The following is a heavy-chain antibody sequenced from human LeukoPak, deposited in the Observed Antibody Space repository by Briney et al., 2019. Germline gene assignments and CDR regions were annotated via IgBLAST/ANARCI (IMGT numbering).Heavy chain of an antibody. D-gene: IGHD3-10*01. Sequence: GGSLRLSRAASGFTFRNAWMSWVRQAPGKGLEWVGRIKSKADGGTTDNAAPVKGRFTISRDDSKNMLYLQMDSLKTEDTAVYYCTTDRGLTMVRGLPFDYWGQGTLVTVSS. V-gene: IGHV3-15*01. CDR3: TTDRGLTMVRGLPFDY. CDR1: GFTFRNAW. J-gene: IGHJ4*02. CDR2: IKSKADGGTT.